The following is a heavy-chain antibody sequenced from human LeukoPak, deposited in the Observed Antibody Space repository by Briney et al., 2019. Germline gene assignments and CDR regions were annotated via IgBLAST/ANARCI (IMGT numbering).Heavy chain of an antibody. V-gene: IGHV4-59*01. CDR3: ARWWELKRGDAFDI. Sequence: SETLSLTCTVPGGSISSYYWSWIRQPPGKGLEWIGYIYCSGSTNYNPSLESRVTISVDTSKNQFSLKLSSVTAADTAVYYCARWWELKRGDAFDIWGQGTMVTVSS. D-gene: IGHD1-26*01. CDR2: IYCSGST. J-gene: IGHJ3*02. CDR1: GGSISSYY.